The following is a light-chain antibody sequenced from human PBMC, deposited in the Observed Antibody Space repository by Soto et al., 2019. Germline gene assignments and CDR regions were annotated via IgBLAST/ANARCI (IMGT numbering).Light chain of an antibody. V-gene: IGKV3-11*01. Sequence: EIVLTQSPATLSLSPGERATLSYWASQSVSSYLAWYQHTPGQAHRLIIYDASNRATGIPARFSGSGSGTDFTLTIRSLEPEDFAVYYCQQRSNWPWTFGQGTKVDI. CDR3: QQRSNWPWT. CDR2: DAS. J-gene: IGKJ1*01. CDR1: QSVSSY.